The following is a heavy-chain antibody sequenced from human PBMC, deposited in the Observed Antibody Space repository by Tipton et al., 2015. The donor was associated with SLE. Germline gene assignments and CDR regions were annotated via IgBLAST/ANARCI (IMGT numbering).Heavy chain of an antibody. CDR3: ARMGYNEYDV. CDR1: GGSFSGYY. J-gene: IGHJ6*02. CDR2: INHSGVT. D-gene: IGHD5-18*01. Sequence: TLSLTCAVYGGSFSGYYWSWIRQPPGKGLEWIGKINHSGVTNYNPSLKSRVTISVDTSKNQFSLKLSSVTAADTAVYYCARMGYNEYDVWGQGTTVTVSS. V-gene: IGHV4-34*01.